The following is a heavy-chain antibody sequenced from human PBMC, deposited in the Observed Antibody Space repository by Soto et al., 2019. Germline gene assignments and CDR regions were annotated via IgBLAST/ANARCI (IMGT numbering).Heavy chain of an antibody. J-gene: IGHJ4*02. Sequence: SVKVSCKASGGTFSSYAISWVRQAPGQGLEWMGGIIPIFGTANYAQKFQGRVTITADESTSTAYMELSSLRSEDTAVYYCARDWSIAVAGPQPFNDYWGQENLVTGSS. CDR3: ARDWSIAVAGPQPFNDY. CDR1: GGTFSSYA. CDR2: IIPIFGTA. V-gene: IGHV1-69*13. D-gene: IGHD6-19*01.